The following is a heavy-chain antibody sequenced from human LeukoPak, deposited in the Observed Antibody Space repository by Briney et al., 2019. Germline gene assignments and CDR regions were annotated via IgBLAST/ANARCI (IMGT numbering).Heavy chain of an antibody. V-gene: IGHV3-7*03. J-gene: IGHJ4*02. CDR3: ASLVYGDYERGFDY. CDR1: GFTFSSHW. CDR2: IKQDGSEK. D-gene: IGHD4-17*01. Sequence: GGSLRLSCAGSGFTFSSHWIGWVCQAPGKGLEWVANIKQDGSEKYYVDSVKGRFTISRDNAKNSLYLQMNSLRAEDTAVYYCASLVYGDYERGFDYWGQGTLVTVSS.